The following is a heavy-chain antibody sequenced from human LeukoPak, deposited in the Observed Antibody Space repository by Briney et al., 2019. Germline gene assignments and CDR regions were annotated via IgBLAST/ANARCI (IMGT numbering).Heavy chain of an antibody. D-gene: IGHD1-26*01. CDR2: IRPDGDT. V-gene: IGHV1-2*02. Sequence: ASVKVSCKASGYTFIGYHMHWVRQAPGQGLEWMGWIRPDGDTKYAEDFQGRVTMTRDTSISTAYMELSRLTLDDTAVYYCTRDWGPSSGNFHYDAFDTWGQGTMVTVSS. CDR3: TRDWGPSSGNFHYDAFDT. J-gene: IGHJ3*02. CDR1: GYTFIGYH.